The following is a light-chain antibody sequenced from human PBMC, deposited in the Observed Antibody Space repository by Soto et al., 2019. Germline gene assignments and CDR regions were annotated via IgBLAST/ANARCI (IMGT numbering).Light chain of an antibody. J-gene: IGLJ3*02. CDR3: SVWDDSLNGPV. CDR2: SDN. Sequence: QSVLTQPPSASGTPGQRVTISCSGSISNIGSNAVNWYQQLPGTAPKLFIYSDNQRPSGVPDRVSGSKSATSASLAISGLQSDDEADYFCSVWDDSLNGPVFGGGTQPTVL. CDR1: ISNIGSNA. V-gene: IGLV1-44*01.